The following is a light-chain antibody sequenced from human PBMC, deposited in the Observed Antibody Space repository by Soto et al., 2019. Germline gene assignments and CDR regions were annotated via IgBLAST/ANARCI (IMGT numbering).Light chain of an antibody. J-gene: IGKJ1*01. Sequence: IVMTQSPATLSVSSGEKANLSFTASHYIYSNVAWFQQRPGQAPRLLIYRASTRATGTPARFTGSGSGTEFTLTITSLQSEDFALYYCQQYHNLWTFGQGTK. CDR1: HYIYSN. CDR2: RAS. V-gene: IGKV3-15*01. CDR3: QQYHNLWT.